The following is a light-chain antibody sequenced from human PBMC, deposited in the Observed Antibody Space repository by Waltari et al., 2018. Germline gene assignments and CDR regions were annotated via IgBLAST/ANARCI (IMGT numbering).Light chain of an antibody. Sequence: QSVLTQPPSASGTPGQRVTISCSGSSSNIGSNYVYWYQQLPGTAPKLLIYRNNQRPSGVTDRFSGSKSVTSASLAISGLRSEDEADYYCAAWDDSLSGVVFGGGTKLTVL. V-gene: IGLV1-47*01. CDR2: RNN. J-gene: IGLJ2*01. CDR1: SSNIGSNY. CDR3: AAWDDSLSGVV.